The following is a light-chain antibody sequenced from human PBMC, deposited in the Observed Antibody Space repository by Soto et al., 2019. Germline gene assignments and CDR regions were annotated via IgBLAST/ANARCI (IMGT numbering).Light chain of an antibody. V-gene: IGKV4-1*01. CDR3: QQYYSAPWT. J-gene: IGKJ1*01. CDR2: WAS. Sequence: DIVMTQSPDSLAVSLGERATINCKSSRSILYSSNNKNCLAWYQQKPGQPPKLLIYWASSRESGVPDRFRGSGSGIDFTLTISSLQAEDVAIYYCQQYYSAPWTFGQGTKVEIK. CDR1: RSILYSSNNKNC.